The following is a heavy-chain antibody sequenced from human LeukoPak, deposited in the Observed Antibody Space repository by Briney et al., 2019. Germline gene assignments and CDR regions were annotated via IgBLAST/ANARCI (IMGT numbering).Heavy chain of an antibody. D-gene: IGHD6-13*01. CDR2: IYYSGST. Sequence: SETLSLTCTVSGGSISSYYWSWIRQRPGKGLEWIGYIYYSGSTNYNPSLKSRVTISVDTSKNQFSLKLSSVTAADTAVYYCARKQQLGGYFDYWGQGTLLTVSS. CDR1: GGSISSYY. CDR3: ARKQQLGGYFDY. V-gene: IGHV4-59*01. J-gene: IGHJ4*02.